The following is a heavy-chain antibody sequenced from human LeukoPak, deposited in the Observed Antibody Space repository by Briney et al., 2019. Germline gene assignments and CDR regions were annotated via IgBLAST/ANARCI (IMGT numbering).Heavy chain of an antibody. CDR1: GGSISSGSYY. V-gene: IGHV4-61*02. CDR3: ARTFTVTTDY. Sequence: SETLSLTCTVSGGSISSGSYYWSWIRQPAGKGLEWIGRIYTSGSTNYNPSLKSRVTISVDTSKNQFSLKLSSVTAADTAVYYCARTFTVTTDYWGQGTLVTVSS. J-gene: IGHJ4*02. CDR2: IYTSGST. D-gene: IGHD4-17*01.